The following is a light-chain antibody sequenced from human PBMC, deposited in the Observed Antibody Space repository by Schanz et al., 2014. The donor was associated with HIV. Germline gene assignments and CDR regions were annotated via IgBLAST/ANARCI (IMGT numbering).Light chain of an antibody. CDR3: ATWDSTLSAVV. CDR1: SSNIGNNF. CDR2: DNH. Sequence: QSVLTQPPSVSAAPGQKVTISCSGSSSNIGNNFVSWYQQLPGTAPKLLIYDNHERPSDIPDRFSGSKTGTSATLAIVGLQTGDEADYYCATWDSTLSAVVFGGGTKLTVL. V-gene: IGLV1-51*01. J-gene: IGLJ2*01.